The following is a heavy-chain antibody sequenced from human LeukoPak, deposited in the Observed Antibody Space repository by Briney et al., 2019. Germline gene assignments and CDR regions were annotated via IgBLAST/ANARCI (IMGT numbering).Heavy chain of an antibody. CDR2: ISSSSSYI. CDR3: ARDGFREMATNLGEDY. CDR1: GFTFSSYS. D-gene: IGHD5-24*01. V-gene: IGHV3-21*01. J-gene: IGHJ4*02. Sequence: PGGSLRLSCAASGFTFSSYSMNWVRQAPGKGLEWVSSISSSSSYIYYADSVKGRFTISRDNAKNSLNLQMNSLRAEDTAVYYCARDGFREMATNLGEDYWGQGTLVTVSS.